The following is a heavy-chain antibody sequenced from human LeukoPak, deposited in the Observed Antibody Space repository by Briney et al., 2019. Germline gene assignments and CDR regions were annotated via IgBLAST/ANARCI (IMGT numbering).Heavy chain of an antibody. J-gene: IGHJ4*02. Sequence: ASVKASCKASGYTFTSYAMHWVRQAPGQRLEWMGWISAYNGNTNYAQKLQGRVTMTTDTSTSTAYMELRSLRSDDTAVYYCARAGLRVVVFPDYWGQGTLVTVSS. CDR3: ARAGLRVVVFPDY. CDR1: GYTFTSYA. V-gene: IGHV1-18*01. D-gene: IGHD2-15*01. CDR2: ISAYNGNT.